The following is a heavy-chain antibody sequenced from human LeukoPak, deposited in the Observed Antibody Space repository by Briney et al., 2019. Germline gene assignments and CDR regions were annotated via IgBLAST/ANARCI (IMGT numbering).Heavy chain of an antibody. CDR1: GYTFTSYD. J-gene: IGHJ6*02. D-gene: IGHD3-3*01. CDR2: MNPNSGNT. V-gene: IGHV1-8*01. Sequence: ASVMVSCKASGYTFTSYDINWVRQATGQGLEWMGWMNPNSGNTGYAQKFQGRVTMTRNTSISTAYMELSSLRSEDTAVYYCARVPGYDFWSGYSIYYYYYGMDVWGQGTTVTVSS. CDR3: ARVPGYDFWSGYSIYYYYYGMDV.